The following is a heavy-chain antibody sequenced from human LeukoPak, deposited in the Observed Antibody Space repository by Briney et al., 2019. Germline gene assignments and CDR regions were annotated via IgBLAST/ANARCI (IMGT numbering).Heavy chain of an antibody. CDR1: GYSISSGYF. Sequence: PSETLSLTCAVSGYSISSGYFWGWIRQPPGKGLEWIGSIYHSGSTYYNPSLKSRVTISVDTSKNQVSLKLSSVTAADTAVYYCATGRAGYLGYFDYWGQGTLVTVSS. V-gene: IGHV4-38-2*01. CDR2: IYHSGST. D-gene: IGHD5-18*01. J-gene: IGHJ4*02. CDR3: ATGRAGYLGYFDY.